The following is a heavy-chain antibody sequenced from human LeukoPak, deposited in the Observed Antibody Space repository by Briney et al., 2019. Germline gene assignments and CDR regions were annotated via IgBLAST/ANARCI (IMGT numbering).Heavy chain of an antibody. J-gene: IGHJ6*03. CDR1: GGSFSGYY. CDR2: INHSGST. CDR3: ARDLAGQYYYYYYMDV. Sequence: SETLSLTCAVYGGSFSGYYWSWIRQPPGKGLEWIGEINHSGSTNYNPSLKSRVTISVDTSKNQFSLKLSSVTAADTAVYYCARDLAGQYYYYYYMDVWGKGTTVTVSS. V-gene: IGHV4-34*01. D-gene: IGHD6-13*01.